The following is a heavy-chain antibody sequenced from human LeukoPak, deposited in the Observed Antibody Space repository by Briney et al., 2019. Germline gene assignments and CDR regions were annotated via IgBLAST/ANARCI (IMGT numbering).Heavy chain of an antibody. Sequence: ASVKVSCKASGYTFTSYGTSWVRQAPGQGLEWMGWISAYNGNTNYAQKLQGRVTMTTDTSTSTPYMELRSLRSDDTAVYYCAREEGQWLPQGYWGQGTLVTVSS. V-gene: IGHV1-18*01. CDR2: ISAYNGNT. D-gene: IGHD6-19*01. CDR1: GYTFTSYG. CDR3: AREEGQWLPQGY. J-gene: IGHJ4*02.